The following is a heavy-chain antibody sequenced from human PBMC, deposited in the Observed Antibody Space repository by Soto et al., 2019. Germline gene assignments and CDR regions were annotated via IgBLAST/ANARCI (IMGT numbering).Heavy chain of an antibody. D-gene: IGHD6-13*01. CDR2: ISGSGGST. CDR1: GFIFSDYY. CDR3: AKDQGSSWYEIDY. J-gene: IGHJ4*02. Sequence: GGSLRLSCATSGFIFSDYYMHWIRQAPGKGLEWISYISGSGGSTYYADSVKGRFTISRDNSKNTLYLQMNSLRAEDTAVYYCAKDQGSSWYEIDYWGQGTLVTVSS. V-gene: IGHV3-23*01.